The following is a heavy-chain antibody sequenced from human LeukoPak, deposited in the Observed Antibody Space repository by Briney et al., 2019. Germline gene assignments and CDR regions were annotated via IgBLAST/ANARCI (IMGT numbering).Heavy chain of an antibody. CDR1: GGSISSYY. Sequence: SETLSLTCTVSGGSISSYYWSWIRQPAGKGLEWIGRIYTSGSTNYNPSLKSRVTMSVDTSKNQFSLKLSSVTAADTAVYYCARGLAAYSSPKNLDYWGQGTLVTVSS. V-gene: IGHV4-4*07. J-gene: IGHJ4*02. CDR2: IYTSGST. CDR3: ARGLAAYSSPKNLDY. D-gene: IGHD6-13*01.